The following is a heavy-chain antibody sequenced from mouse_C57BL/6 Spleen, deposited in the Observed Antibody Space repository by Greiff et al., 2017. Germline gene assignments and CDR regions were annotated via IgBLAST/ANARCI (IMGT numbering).Heavy chain of an antibody. J-gene: IGHJ3*01. V-gene: IGHV5-17*01. CDR2: ISSGSSTI. CDR1: GFTFSDYG. D-gene: IGHD1-1*01. Sequence: EVKLMESGGGLVKPGGSLKLSCAASGFTFSDYGMHWVRQAPEKGLEWVAYISSGSSTINYADTVKGRFTISRDNTKNTLYLQMTSLKSEDTAMYYCARPHYYGSSYGSWLAYWGQGTLVTVSA. CDR3: ARPHYYGSSYGSWLAY.